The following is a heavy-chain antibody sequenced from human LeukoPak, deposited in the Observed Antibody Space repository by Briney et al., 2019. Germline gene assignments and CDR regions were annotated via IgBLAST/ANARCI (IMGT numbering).Heavy chain of an antibody. CDR1: GYSFTSYW. CDR2: IYPGDSDT. J-gene: IGHJ3*02. D-gene: IGHD3-10*01. V-gene: IGHV5-51*01. CDR3: ATNTMFRGIHAFDI. Sequence: AESLQISCKGSGYSFTSYWIGWVRQMPGKGLEWMGIIYPGDSDTRYSPSFQGQVTISADKSISTAYLQWSSLKASDSAMYYCATNTMFRGIHAFDIWGQDGTATVSS.